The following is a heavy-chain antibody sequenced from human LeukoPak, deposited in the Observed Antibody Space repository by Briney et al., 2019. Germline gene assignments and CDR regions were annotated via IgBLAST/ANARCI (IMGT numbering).Heavy chain of an antibody. D-gene: IGHD4-23*01. CDR3: ARDRSVTPRLVAY. V-gene: IGHV1-2*02. CDR1: GYTFTGYY. CDR2: INPNSGGT. J-gene: IGHJ4*02. Sequence: GASVKVSCKASGYTFTGYYMHWVRQAPGQGLEWMGWINPNSGGTNYAQKFQGRVTMTRDTSISTAYMELSRLRSDDTAVYYCARDRSVTPRLVAYWGQGTLVTVSS.